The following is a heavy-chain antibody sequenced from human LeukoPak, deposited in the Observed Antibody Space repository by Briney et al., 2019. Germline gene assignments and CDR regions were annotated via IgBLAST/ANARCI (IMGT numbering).Heavy chain of an antibody. CDR1: GFTFSRYG. J-gene: IGHJ4*02. CDR2: IWYDGSNE. D-gene: IGHD4-17*01. V-gene: IGHV3-33*01. Sequence: GGSLRLSCAASGFTFSRYGMHWVRQAPGKGLEWVAVIWYDGSNEEYVDSVKGRFTISRDNSKSTLYLQMNSLRAEDTAVYYCARMNDYGDYLRYWGQGTLVTVSS. CDR3: ARMNDYGDYLRY.